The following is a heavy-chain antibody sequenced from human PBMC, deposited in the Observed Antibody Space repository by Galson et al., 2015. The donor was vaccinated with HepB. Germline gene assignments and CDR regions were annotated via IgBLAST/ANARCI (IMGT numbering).Heavy chain of an antibody. V-gene: IGHV1-2*02. J-gene: IGHJ4*02. CDR2: INPNSGGT. Sequence: SVKVSCKASGYTFTGYYMHWVRQAPGQGLEWMGWINPNSGGTNYTQKFQGRVTMTRDTSISTAYMELSRLRSDDTAVYYCAITMIAFYYLDYWGQGTLVTVSS. CDR3: AITMIAFYYLDY. D-gene: IGHD3-22*01. CDR1: GYTFTGYY.